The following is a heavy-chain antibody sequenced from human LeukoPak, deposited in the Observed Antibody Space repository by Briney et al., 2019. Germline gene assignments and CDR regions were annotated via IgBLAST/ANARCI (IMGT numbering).Heavy chain of an antibody. V-gene: IGHV3-23*01. J-gene: IGHJ4*02. Sequence: GGSLRLSCAASGFTFSSSAMSWVRQAPGKGLEWVSSISGSADSTYYADSVKGRFTISRDNSKNTLYQQMNSLRAEDTALYYCARDGPQQVDWLVGYFDYWGQGTLVTVSS. CDR2: ISGSADST. CDR3: ARDGPQQVDWLVGYFDY. CDR1: GFTFSSSA. D-gene: IGHD3-9*01.